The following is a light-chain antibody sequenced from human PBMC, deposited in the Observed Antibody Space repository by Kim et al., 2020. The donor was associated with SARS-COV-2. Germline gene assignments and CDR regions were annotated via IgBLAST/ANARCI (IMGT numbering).Light chain of an antibody. V-gene: IGLV1-47*01. CDR2: RNN. J-gene: IGLJ2*01. Sequence: GQGVTISVSGISSTIGSNYVYWYQQLPGTAPKLLIYRNNQRPSGVPDRCSGSKSGTSASLAISGLRSEDEADYYCAAWDDSLSGVVFGGGTQLTVL. CDR1: SSTIGSNY. CDR3: AAWDDSLSGVV.